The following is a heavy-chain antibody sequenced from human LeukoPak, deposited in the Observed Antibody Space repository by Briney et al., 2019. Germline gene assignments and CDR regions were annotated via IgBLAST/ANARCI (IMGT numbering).Heavy chain of an antibody. J-gene: IGHJ4*02. V-gene: IGHV3-23*01. CDR1: GFTFSSYG. CDR3: AKAVPPYLRPDY. D-gene: IGHD2-21*01. CDR2: VSGADGTT. Sequence: PGGSLRLSCAASGFTFSSYGMHWVRQAPGKGLEWVSGVSGADGTTYYADSVKGRFTISRDNSKSTLYLQMNNLRAEDTAVYYCAKAVPPYLRPDYWGQGTLVTVSS.